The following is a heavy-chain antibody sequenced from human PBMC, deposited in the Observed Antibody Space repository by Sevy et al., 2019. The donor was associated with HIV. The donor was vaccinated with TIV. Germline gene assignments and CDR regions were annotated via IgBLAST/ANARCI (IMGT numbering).Heavy chain of an antibody. V-gene: IGHV3-53*01. J-gene: IGHJ2*01. CDR1: GFDVSNYY. CDR3: GRATGGVQDWYFDL. Sequence: GGSLRLSCAASGFDVSNYYMSWVRQAPGKGLEWVSVIETGGSTYYADSVTGRFTTSRDTSKKTVYLQMDSMSAEDTAVYYCGRATGGVQDWYFDLWGRGTLVTVSS. CDR2: IETGGST. D-gene: IGHD2-8*02.